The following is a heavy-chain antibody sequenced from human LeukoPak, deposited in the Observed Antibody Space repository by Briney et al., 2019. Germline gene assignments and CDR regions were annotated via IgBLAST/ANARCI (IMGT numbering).Heavy chain of an antibody. D-gene: IGHD3-22*01. CDR3: ARSQRGSGYKNWFDP. Sequence: GASVKVSCKASGYTFTGYYMHWVRQAPGQGLEWMGWINPNSGGTNYAQKFQGRVTMTRDTSISTAYMELSSLRSEDTAVYYCARSQRGSGYKNWFDPWGQGTLVTVSS. V-gene: IGHV1-2*02. CDR2: INPNSGGT. CDR1: GYTFTGYY. J-gene: IGHJ5*02.